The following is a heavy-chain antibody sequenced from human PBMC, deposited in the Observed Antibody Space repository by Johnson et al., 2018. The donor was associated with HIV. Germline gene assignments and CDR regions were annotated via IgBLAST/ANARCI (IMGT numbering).Heavy chain of an antibody. CDR3: AKVRSGYTEIDAFDI. Sequence: QVQVVESGGGVVQPGGSLRLSCAVSGFTFDDYGMSWVRQVPGKGLEWVSYISSSGSTIYYADSVKGRFTISRDNAKNSLYLQMNSLRAEDTAVYFCAKVRSGYTEIDAFDIWGQGTMVTVSS. CDR2: ISSSGSTI. V-gene: IGHV3-11*04. CDR1: GFTFDDYG. J-gene: IGHJ3*02. D-gene: IGHD3-22*01.